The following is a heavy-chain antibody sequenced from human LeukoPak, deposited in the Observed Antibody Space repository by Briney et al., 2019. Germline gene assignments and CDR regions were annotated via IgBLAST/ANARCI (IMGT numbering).Heavy chain of an antibody. J-gene: IGHJ4*02. V-gene: IGHV3-74*01. CDR1: GFTFSNYW. CDR3: ARDVQAGPGY. CDR2: INGDESST. Sequence: GGSLRLSCAASGFTFSNYWMHWVRQAPGKGLVWVSRINGDESSTTYADSVKGRFTISRDNAKNTLYLQMNSLRAEDTAVYYCARDVQAGPGYWGQGTLVTVSS.